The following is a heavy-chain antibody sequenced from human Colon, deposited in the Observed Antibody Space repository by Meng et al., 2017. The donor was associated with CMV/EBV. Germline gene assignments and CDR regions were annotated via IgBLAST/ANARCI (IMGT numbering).Heavy chain of an antibody. CDR1: GFTFSSYG. CDR2: IRYDGSNK. V-gene: IGHV3-30*02. J-gene: IGHJ4*02. CDR3: AKDSSGWYYFDC. Sequence: GESLKISCAASGFTFSSYGIHWVRQAPGKGLEWVASIRYDGSNKYYADSVKGRFTISRDNSKNTLYLQVNSLGAEDAAVYFCAKDSSGWYYFDCWGQGTLVTVSS. D-gene: IGHD6-19*01.